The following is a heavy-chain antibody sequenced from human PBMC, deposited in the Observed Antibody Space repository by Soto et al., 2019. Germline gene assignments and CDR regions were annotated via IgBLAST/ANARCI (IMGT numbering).Heavy chain of an antibody. V-gene: IGHV3-15*07. J-gene: IGHJ6*02. CDR1: GFTLRTAW. Sequence: EVQLVESGGGLVKPGGSLRPAWPAPGFTLRTAWMNWVRQAPGKGLEWVGRIKRESDGGTTDYGVSVRGRFTISRDESQNTLYLQMNSLGTEDTAVYYCATEPYFYDSSGVDVWGQGTTVTVSS. CDR3: ATEPYFYDSSGVDV. CDR2: IKRESDGGTT.